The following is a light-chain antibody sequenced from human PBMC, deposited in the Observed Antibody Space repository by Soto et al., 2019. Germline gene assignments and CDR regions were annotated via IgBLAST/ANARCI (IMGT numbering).Light chain of an antibody. Sequence: DIQMTQSPSSLSASVGDRVTITCQASQDIRNFLNWYQQKPGKAPKLLISDASDLETGVPSRFSGSGSVTDFTFTISSLQPGDIATYYCRQYHDVPITFGGGTKVEIK. CDR1: QDIRNF. V-gene: IGKV1-33*01. CDR3: RQYHDVPIT. J-gene: IGKJ4*01. CDR2: DAS.